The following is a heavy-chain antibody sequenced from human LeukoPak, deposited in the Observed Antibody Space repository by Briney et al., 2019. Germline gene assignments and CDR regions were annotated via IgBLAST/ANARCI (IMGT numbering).Heavy chain of an antibody. CDR2: IWYDGSNK. J-gene: IGHJ4*02. Sequence: GGSLRLSCAASGLTFSSYGMHWVRQAPGKGLEWVAVIWYDGSNKYYADSVKGRFTISRDNSKNTLYLQMNSLRAEDTAVYYCARDPGYYGSGSYFDYWGQGTLVTVSS. V-gene: IGHV3-33*01. D-gene: IGHD3-10*01. CDR1: GLTFSSYG. CDR3: ARDPGYYGSGSYFDY.